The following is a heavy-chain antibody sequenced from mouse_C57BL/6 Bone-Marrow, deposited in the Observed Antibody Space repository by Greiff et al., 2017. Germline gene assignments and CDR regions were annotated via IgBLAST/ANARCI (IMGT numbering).Heavy chain of an antibody. CDR3: ARSKSWDSWFAY. CDR1: GYAFTNYW. CDR2: INPGSGGT. Sequence: VQLQQSGAELVRPGTSVKVSCKASGYAFTNYWIEWVKQRPGQGLEWIGVINPGSGGTNYNEKFKGKATLTADKSSSTAYMQRSSLTSEDSAVYFCARSKSWDSWFAYWGQGTLVTVSA. J-gene: IGHJ3*01. D-gene: IGHD4-1*01. V-gene: IGHV1-54*01.